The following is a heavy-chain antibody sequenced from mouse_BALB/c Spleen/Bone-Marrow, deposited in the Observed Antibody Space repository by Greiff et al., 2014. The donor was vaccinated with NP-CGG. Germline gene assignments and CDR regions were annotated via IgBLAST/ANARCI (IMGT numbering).Heavy chain of an antibody. D-gene: IGHD2-2*01. Sequence: VQLQQSGAELVRPGASVTLSCKASGYKFTDYEMHWVKQTPVHGLEWIGSIDPETGGTAYNQNFKGKATLTADRSSTTAYMELRSLTSEDSAVYCCTREAIYFGYDMPMDYFGQGTSVTVSS. CDR3: TREAIYFGYDMPMDY. J-gene: IGHJ4*01. V-gene: IGHV1-15*01. CDR2: IDPETGGT. CDR1: GYKFTDYE.